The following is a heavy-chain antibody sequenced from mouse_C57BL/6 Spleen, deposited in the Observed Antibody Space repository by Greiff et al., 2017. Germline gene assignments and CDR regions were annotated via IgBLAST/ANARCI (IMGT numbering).Heavy chain of an antibody. D-gene: IGHD2-12*01. CDR3: ASLYDRFAY. Sequence: QVHVQQSGPELVRPGVSVKISCKGSGYTFTDYAMHWVKQSHAKSLEWIGGISPYYGDASYNQKFKDKATMTVDKSSSTASMELARLTSEDSAVYYCASLYDRFAYWGQGTLVTVSA. CDR2: ISPYYGDA. V-gene: IGHV1-67*01. CDR1: GYTFTDYA. J-gene: IGHJ3*01.